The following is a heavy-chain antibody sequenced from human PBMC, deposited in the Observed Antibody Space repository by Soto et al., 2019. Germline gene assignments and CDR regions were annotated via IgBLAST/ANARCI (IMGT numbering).Heavy chain of an antibody. D-gene: IGHD2-2*01. CDR1: GYTFTSYY. Sequence: ASVKVSCKASGYTFTSYYIHWVRQAPGQGLEWMGIINPTSASTSYAQKFQGRVTMTRDTSTSTVYMELSSLRSEDTAVYYCARGXCSRTGCPFHYYYGMDVWGQGTTVTVSS. CDR2: INPTSAST. V-gene: IGHV1-46*01. CDR3: ARGXCSRTGCPFHYYYGMDV. J-gene: IGHJ6*02.